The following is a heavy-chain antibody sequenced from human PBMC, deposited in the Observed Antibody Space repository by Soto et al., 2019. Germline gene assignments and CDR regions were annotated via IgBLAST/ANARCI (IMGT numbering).Heavy chain of an antibody. CDR3: ARASPIDF. CDR2: ISGSSGST. J-gene: IGHJ4*02. CDR1: GFTFSSYT. Sequence: EVQLLESGGALVQPGGSLRLSCAASGFTFSSYTMTWVRQAPGKGLEWVSGISGSSGSTHYADSVKGRFTISRDNSESTLYLQMNTLRAEDSGIYYCARASPIDFWGQGTLVTVSS. V-gene: IGHV3-23*01.